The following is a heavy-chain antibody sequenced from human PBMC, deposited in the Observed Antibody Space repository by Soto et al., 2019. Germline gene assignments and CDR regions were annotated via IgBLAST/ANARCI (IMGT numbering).Heavy chain of an antibody. CDR2: ISAYNGNT. CDR3: ARTLNEWLLGLE. V-gene: IGHV1-18*01. CDR1: GYTFSSYG. Sequence: QVKLVQSGGEVMKPGASVKISCKASGYTFSSYGISWVRKAPGQGLEWMGWISAYNGNTNYAQKFQGRVTMTTDTSTSTAYMELRSLRSDDTAIYYCARTLNEWLLGLEWGQGTLVTVSS. D-gene: IGHD3-3*01. J-gene: IGHJ4*02.